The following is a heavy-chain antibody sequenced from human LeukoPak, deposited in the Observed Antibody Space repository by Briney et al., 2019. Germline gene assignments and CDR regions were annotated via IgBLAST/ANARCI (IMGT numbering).Heavy chain of an antibody. CDR1: GFTFTSYN. CDR2: IKSDGSEK. CDR3: ARYCTFRTCSGTKFDS. D-gene: IGHD1-1*01. V-gene: IGHV3-7*01. J-gene: IGHJ4*02. Sequence: GGSLRLSCEASGFTFTSYNMNWVRQAPGKGLEWVANIKSDGSEKYYLDSVKGRFTISRDNTKNSLYLQMNSLRAEDSAVYYCARYCTFRTCSGTKFDSWGQGTLVTVSS.